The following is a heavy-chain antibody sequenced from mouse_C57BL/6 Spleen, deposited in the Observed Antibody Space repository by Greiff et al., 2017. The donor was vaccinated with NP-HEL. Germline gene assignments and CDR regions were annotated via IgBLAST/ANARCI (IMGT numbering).Heavy chain of an antibody. CDR1: GFTFSDYG. Sequence: DVQLVESGGGLVKPGGSLKLSCAASGFTFSDYGMHWVRQAPEKGLEWVAYISSGSSSIYYAATVKGRFTISRDNAKNTLFLQMTSLRSEDTAMYYCARPGTVGYFDVWGTGTTVTVSS. D-gene: IGHD1-1*01. V-gene: IGHV5-17*01. J-gene: IGHJ1*03. CDR2: ISSGSSSI. CDR3: ARPGTVGYFDV.